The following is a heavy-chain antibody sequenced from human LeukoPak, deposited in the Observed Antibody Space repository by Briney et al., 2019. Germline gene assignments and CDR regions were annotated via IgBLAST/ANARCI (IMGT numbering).Heavy chain of an antibody. V-gene: IGHV3-15*01. CDR2: IKTKTDGGTT. D-gene: IGHD3-22*01. CDR3: TTARSYYYDTSGYPPY. CDR1: GFTFSNAW. Sequence: GGSLRLSCAASGFTFSNAWMNWVRQAPGRGLEWVGRIKTKTDGGTTDYAAPVKGRFTISRDDSKNTLYLQMNSLKTEDTAVYYCTTARSYYYDTSGYPPYWGQGTLVTVPS. J-gene: IGHJ4*02.